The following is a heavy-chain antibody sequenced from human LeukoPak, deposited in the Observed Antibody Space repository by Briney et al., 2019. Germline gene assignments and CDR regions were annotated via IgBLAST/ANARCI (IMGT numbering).Heavy chain of an antibody. CDR2: ISAYNGKT. CDR1: GYTFTSYG. J-gene: IGHJ6*02. Sequence: WASVKVSCKASGYTFTSYGISWVRQAPGQGLEWMGWISAYNGKTNYAQKLQGRVTMTTDTSTSTAYMELRSLRSDDTAVYYCARVSLRKRSWPKDYYYYGMDVWGQGTTVTVSS. D-gene: IGHD6-13*01. V-gene: IGHV1-18*01. CDR3: ARVSLRKRSWPKDYYYYGMDV.